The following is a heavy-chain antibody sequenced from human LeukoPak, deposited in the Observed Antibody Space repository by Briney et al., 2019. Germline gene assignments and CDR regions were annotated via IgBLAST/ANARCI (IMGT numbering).Heavy chain of an antibody. CDR1: GGSFSGYY. J-gene: IGHJ4*02. CDR3: ARRISKQQLVRGRYYFDY. D-gene: IGHD6-13*01. CDR2: INHSGST. V-gene: IGHV4-34*01. Sequence: SETLSLTCAVYGGSFSGYYWSWIRQPPGKGLEWIGEINHSGSTNYNPSLKSRVTISVDTSKNQFSLKLSSVTAADTAVYYCARRISKQQLVRGRYYFDYWGQGTLVTVSS.